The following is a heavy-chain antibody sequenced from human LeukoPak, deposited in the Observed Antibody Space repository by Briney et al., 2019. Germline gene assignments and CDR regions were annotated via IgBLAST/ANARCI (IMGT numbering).Heavy chain of an antibody. Sequence: GASLKVSCKASGDTFTSYGISWVRQAPGQGLEWMGWISAYNGNTNYAQKLQGRVTMTTDTSTSTAYMELRSLRSDDTAVYYCARGGDSNGYYYYYGMDVWGQGTTVTVSS. CDR2: ISAYNGNT. CDR1: GDTFTSYG. V-gene: IGHV1-18*01. J-gene: IGHJ6*02. D-gene: IGHD4-11*01. CDR3: ARGGDSNGYYYYYGMDV.